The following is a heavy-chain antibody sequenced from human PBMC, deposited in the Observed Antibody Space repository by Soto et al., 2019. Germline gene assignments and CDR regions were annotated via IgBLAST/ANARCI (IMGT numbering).Heavy chain of an antibody. V-gene: IGHV1-2*02. CDR1: GYTFTAYY. J-gene: IGHJ4*02. D-gene: IGHD3-16*01. CDR3: ARDPIGGGAPYYFDY. CDR2: INPDTGGA. Sequence: QVQLVQSGAEVKKPGASVKVSCRAYGYTFTAYYLYWVRQTPGQGLEWMGWINPDTGGADIAPKFQGKITMTRDTSINTAYMQLPRLTSDDTAVYYCARDPIGGGAPYYFDYWGQGTLVTVSS.